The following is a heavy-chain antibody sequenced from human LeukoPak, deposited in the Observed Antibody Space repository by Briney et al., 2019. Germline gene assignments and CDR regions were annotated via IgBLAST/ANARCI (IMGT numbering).Heavy chain of an antibody. V-gene: IGHV3-11*03. J-gene: IGHJ4*02. D-gene: IGHD2-15*01. CDR1: GFTFSDHS. CDR3: ARYCSGDSCYSGDS. Sequence: GGSLRLSCAASGFTFSDHSMSWIRQAPGKGLAWVSYISSSSTYTKYADSVKGRFTISRDNAKNPLYLQMNSLRAEDTAVYYCARYCSGDSCYSGDSWGQGTLVTVSS. CDR2: ISSSSTYT.